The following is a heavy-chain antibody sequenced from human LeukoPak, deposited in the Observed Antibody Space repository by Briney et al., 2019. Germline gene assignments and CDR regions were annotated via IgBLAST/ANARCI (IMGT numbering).Heavy chain of an antibody. D-gene: IGHD1-1*01. V-gene: IGHV3-23*01. CDR2: ISGSGGST. Sequence: GGSLSLSRAASGFTFSSYAMSWVRQAPGKGLEWVSAISGSGGSTYYADSVKGRFTVSRDNSKNTLYLQMNSLRAEDTAVYYCAKAPTRYVGGDYWGQGTLVTVSS. CDR3: AKAPTRYVGGDY. CDR1: GFTFSSYA. J-gene: IGHJ4*02.